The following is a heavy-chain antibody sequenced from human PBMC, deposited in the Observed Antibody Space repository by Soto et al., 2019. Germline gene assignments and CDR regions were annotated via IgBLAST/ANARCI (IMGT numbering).Heavy chain of an antibody. CDR1: GYTFTGYY. J-gene: IGHJ5*02. V-gene: IGHV1-2*02. D-gene: IGHD6-13*01. CDR3: ARDKGEQQLVLWFDP. CDR2: INPNSGGT. Sequence: ASVKVSCKASGYTFTGYYMHWVRQAPGQGLEWMGWINPNSGGTNYAQKFQGRVTMTRDMSISTAYMELSRLRSDDTAVYYCARDKGEQQLVLWFDPWGQGTLVTVSS.